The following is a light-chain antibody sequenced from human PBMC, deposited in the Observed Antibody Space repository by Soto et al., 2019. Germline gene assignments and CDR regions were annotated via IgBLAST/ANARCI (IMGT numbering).Light chain of an antibody. J-gene: IGKJ2*01. CDR1: QSISSSY. CDR2: GAS. CDR3: QQYGISPSYT. V-gene: IGKV3-20*01. Sequence: EIVLTQSPGTLSLSPGKRATLSCRASQSISSSYLAWYQQRPGQAPRLLIYGASSRATGIPDRFSGSGSGTEFTLTISRLEPEDFAVYYCQQYGISPSYTFAQGTKLEIK.